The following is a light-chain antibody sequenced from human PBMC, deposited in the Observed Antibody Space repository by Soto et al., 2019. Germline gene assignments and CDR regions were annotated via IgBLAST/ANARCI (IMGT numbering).Light chain of an antibody. Sequence: IVLTQSPGILSLSPGERATLSCRASQSVSSSYLAWYQQKPGQAPRLLIYHAIARATGIPTRFSGSGSGTEFTLTISSLQPEDFAVYYCQQYNNWPPITFGQGTRLEIK. CDR2: HAI. CDR1: QSVSSSY. CDR3: QQYNNWPPIT. J-gene: IGKJ5*01. V-gene: IGKV3-15*01.